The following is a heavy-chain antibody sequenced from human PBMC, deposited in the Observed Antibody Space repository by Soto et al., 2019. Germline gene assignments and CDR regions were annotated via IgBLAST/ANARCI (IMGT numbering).Heavy chain of an antibody. CDR1: GFTFINYA. V-gene: IGHV3-30*04. CDR2: ISGDGSNE. D-gene: IGHD3-3*02. CDR3: ARHLSHLKSGWFDP. Sequence: QEQLVESGGGVVQPGRSLRLSCAASGFTFINYAMHWVRQPPGKGLEWVALISGDGSNEYFVDYVKGRFTISRDNSRNTLYLQMNSLRADDTAVYYCARHLSHLKSGWFDPWGQGTLVTVSS. J-gene: IGHJ5*02.